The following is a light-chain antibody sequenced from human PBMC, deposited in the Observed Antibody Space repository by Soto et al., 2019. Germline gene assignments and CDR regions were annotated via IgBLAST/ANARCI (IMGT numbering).Light chain of an antibody. CDR3: LEYVSSSWT. CDR2: ATS. J-gene: IGKJ1*01. Sequence: EIVLTQSPGTLSLSPGERATLSCRASQSVSSSYLAWYQQKPGQPPRLVMYATSSRATGIPARFSGSGSGTEFPLTISRLEPEDFAVYYCLEYVSSSWTFGQGPKVYIK. V-gene: IGKV3-20*01. CDR1: QSVSSSY.